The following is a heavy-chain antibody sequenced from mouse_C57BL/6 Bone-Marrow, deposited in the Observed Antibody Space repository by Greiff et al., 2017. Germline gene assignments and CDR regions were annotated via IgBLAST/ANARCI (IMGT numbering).Heavy chain of an antibody. V-gene: IGHV14-4*01. CDR1: GFNIKDDY. CDR2: IDPENGDT. Sequence: EVQLQQSGAELVRPGASVKLSCTASGFNIKDDYMHWVKQRPEQGLEWIGWIDPENGDTEYASKFQGKATITADTSSNTAYLQRSSLTSEDTAVYYCTTRGFYYYGSSSWFAYWGQGTLVTVSA. CDR3: TTRGFYYYGSSSWFAY. J-gene: IGHJ3*01. D-gene: IGHD1-1*01.